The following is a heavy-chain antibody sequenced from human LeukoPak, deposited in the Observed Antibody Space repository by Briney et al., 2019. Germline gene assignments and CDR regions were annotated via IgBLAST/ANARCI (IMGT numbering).Heavy chain of an antibody. CDR3: ARGGVDYYGSGTYYLMYYFDY. J-gene: IGHJ4*02. CDR1: GYIFTSYG. D-gene: IGHD3-10*01. CDR2: ISAYNGNT. Sequence: ASVKVSCKASGYIFTSYGISWVRQAPGQGLEWMGWISAYNGNTKDAPKFQGRVTMTTETSTSTAYMELRSLRSDDTAVYFCARGGVDYYGSGTYYLMYYFDYWGQGALVTVSS. V-gene: IGHV1-18*01.